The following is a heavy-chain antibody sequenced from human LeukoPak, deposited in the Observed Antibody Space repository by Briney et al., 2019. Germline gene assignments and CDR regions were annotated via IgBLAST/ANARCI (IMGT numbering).Heavy chain of an antibody. J-gene: IGHJ4*02. CDR2: IYHSGST. Sequence: SETLSHTCAVSGGSISSGGYSWSWIRQPPGKGLEWIGYIYHSGSTYYNPSLKSRVTISVDRSKNQFSLKLSSVTAADTAVYYCARGDTAMVTSYFDYWGQGTLVTVSS. V-gene: IGHV4-30-2*01. CDR3: ARGDTAMVTSYFDY. D-gene: IGHD5-18*01. CDR1: GGSISSGGYS.